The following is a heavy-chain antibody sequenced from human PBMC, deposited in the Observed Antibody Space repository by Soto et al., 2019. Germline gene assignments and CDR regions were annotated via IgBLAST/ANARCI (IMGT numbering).Heavy chain of an antibody. Sequence: QVQLVQSGAEVKQPGSSVKVSRQASGVTFSSFAISWVRQAPGQGLEWMGGIIPIFRTPNYAQNFQGRVTITADESTSSVYMELSRLRSEDTAVDYCARSTGSGFRPGTHRFNRFDPWGQGTLVTVSS. CDR2: IIPIFRTP. J-gene: IGHJ5*02. V-gene: IGHV1-69*01. CDR1: GVTFSSFA. D-gene: IGHD5-12*01. CDR3: ARSTGSGFRPGTHRFNRFDP.